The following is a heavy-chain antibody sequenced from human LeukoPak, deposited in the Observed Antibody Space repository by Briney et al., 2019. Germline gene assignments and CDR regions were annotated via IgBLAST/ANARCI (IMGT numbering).Heavy chain of an antibody. J-gene: IGHJ4*02. CDR3: ARGQAAASDY. V-gene: IGHV3-21*01. Sequence: EGSLRLSCAASGFTFSSYSMNWVRQAPGKGLEWASSISSSSSYIYYADSVKGRFTISRDNAKNSLYLQMNSLRAEDTAVYYCARGQAAASDYWGQGTLVTVSS. D-gene: IGHD6-13*01. CDR2: ISSSSSYI. CDR1: GFTFSSYS.